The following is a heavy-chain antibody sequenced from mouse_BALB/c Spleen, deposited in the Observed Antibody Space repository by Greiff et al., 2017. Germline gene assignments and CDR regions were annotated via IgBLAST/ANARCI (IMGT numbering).Heavy chain of an antibody. CDR3: ARKGTGRYAMDY. CDR1: GYTFTNYW. J-gene: IGHJ4*01. CDR2: IYPGGGYT. V-gene: IGHV1-63*02. Sequence: QVHVKQSGAELVRPGTSVKISCKASGYTFTNYWLGWVKQRPGHGLEWIGDIYPGGGYTNYNEKFKGKATLTADTSSSTAYMQLSSLTSEDSAVYFCARKGTGRYAMDYWGQGTSVTVSS. D-gene: IGHD3-3*01.